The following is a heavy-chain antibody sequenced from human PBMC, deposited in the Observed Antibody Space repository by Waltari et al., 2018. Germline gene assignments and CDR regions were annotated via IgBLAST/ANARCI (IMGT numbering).Heavy chain of an antibody. Sequence: EVQLVQSGAEVKKPGATVKISCKVSGYTFTDYYMHWVQQAPGKGLEWMGLVDPEEGEIIYVEKFQGNVTITADTSTDTAYMELSSLRSEDTAVYYCATHRRDGYNHFDYWGQGTLVTVSS. CDR3: ATHRRDGYNHFDY. V-gene: IGHV1-69-2*01. CDR1: GYTFTDYY. D-gene: IGHD5-12*01. J-gene: IGHJ4*02. CDR2: VDPEEGEI.